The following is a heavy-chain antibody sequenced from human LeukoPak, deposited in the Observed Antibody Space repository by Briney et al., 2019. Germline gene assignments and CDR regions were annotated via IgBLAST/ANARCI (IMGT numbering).Heavy chain of an antibody. J-gene: IGHJ4*02. CDR2: ISYDGSSK. V-gene: IGHV3-30-3*01. Sequence: GGSLRLSCAASGFTFSSYAMHWVRQAPGKGLEWVAVISYDGSSKYYADSVKGRFTISRDNAKNSLYLQMNSLRAEDTAVYYCATDSSSRHWGQGTLVTVSS. CDR1: GFTFSSYA. CDR3: ATDSSSRH. D-gene: IGHD6-6*01.